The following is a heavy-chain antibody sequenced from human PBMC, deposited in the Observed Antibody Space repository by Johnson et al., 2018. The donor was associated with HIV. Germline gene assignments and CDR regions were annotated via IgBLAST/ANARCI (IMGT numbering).Heavy chain of an antibody. D-gene: IGHD6-13*01. CDR2: IGWNSGSI. CDR1: GFTFDDYA. CDR3: ARDPAAAALRAFDI. J-gene: IGHJ3*02. V-gene: IGHV3-9*01. Sequence: VQLVESGGGLVQPGRSLRLSCAASGFTFDDYAMHWVRQAPGKGLEWVSGIGWNSGSIGYADSVKGRFTISRDNAKNSLYLQMNSLRAEDTAVYYCARDPAAAALRAFDIWGQGTMVTVSS.